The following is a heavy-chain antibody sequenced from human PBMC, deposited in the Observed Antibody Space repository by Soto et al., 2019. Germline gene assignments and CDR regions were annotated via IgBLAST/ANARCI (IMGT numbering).Heavy chain of an antibody. CDR2: INAGTGDT. CDR3: VTSDWAW. D-gene: IGHD3-9*01. V-gene: IGHV1-3*05. J-gene: IGHJ4*02. CDR1: GYTFSSYA. Sequence: QLLQSGAEEKKPGASVKVSCKASGYTFSSYAIHWVRQAPGQGLQRVGWINAGTGDTRYAPKSQARLIITRDTSASTAYMELSSLRPNDTAMFYCVTSDWAWWGQGTLVTVSS.